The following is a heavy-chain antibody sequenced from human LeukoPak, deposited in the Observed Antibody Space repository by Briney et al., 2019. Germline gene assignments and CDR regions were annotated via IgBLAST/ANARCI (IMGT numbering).Heavy chain of an antibody. CDR3: ARVTRSITMVRGLVSRNFDY. CDR2: MSPNSGNT. D-gene: IGHD3-10*01. V-gene: IGHV1-8*01. J-gene: IGHJ4*02. Sequence: ASVKVSCKASGYTFTSYDINWVRQATGQGLEWMGWMSPNSGNTGYAQKFQGRVTMTRNTSISTAYMELSSLRSEDKAVYYCARVTRSITMVRGLVSRNFDYWGQGTLVTVSS. CDR1: GYTFTSYD.